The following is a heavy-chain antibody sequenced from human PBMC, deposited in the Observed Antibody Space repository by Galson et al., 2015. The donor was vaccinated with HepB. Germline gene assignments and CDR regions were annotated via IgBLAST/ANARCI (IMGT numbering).Heavy chain of an antibody. J-gene: IGHJ4*02. Sequence: SVKVSCKASGYTFTSYGISWVRQAPGQGLEWMGWISAYNGNTNYAQKLQGRVTMTTDTSTSTAYMELRSLRSDDTAVYYCARDLAGLDYYDSSGYPRFHDYWGQGTLVTVSS. CDR2: ISAYNGNT. CDR3: ARDLAGLDYYDSSGYPRFHDY. V-gene: IGHV1-18*04. D-gene: IGHD3-22*01. CDR1: GYTFTSYG.